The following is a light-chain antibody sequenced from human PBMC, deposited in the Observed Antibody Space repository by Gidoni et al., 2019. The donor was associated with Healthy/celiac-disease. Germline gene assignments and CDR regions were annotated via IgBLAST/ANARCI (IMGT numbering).Light chain of an antibody. CDR2: DAS. CDR1: QSISSW. J-gene: IGKJ1*01. Sequence: DIQMTQSPSTLSASVGDRVTITCRASQSISSWLAWYQQKPGKAPKLLIYDASSLESAVPSRFSGSGSGTEFTLTISSLQPDDFATYYCQQYNGYSTWTFGQGTKVEIK. CDR3: QQYNGYSTWT. V-gene: IGKV1-5*01.